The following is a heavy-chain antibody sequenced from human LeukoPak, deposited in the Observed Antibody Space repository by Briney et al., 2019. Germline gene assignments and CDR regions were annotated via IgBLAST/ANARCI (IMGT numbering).Heavy chain of an antibody. J-gene: IGHJ4*02. V-gene: IGHV1-69*13. CDR3: ARALSLDGYNHFDY. Sequence: GASVKVSCKAFGGNFSSYAISWVRQAPGQGLEWMGGIIPIFGSANYAQTFQGRVTITADESTSTAYMELSSLRSEDTAVYYCARALSLDGYNHFDYWGQGTLVIVSS. D-gene: IGHD5-24*01. CDR1: GGNFSSYA. CDR2: IIPIFGSA.